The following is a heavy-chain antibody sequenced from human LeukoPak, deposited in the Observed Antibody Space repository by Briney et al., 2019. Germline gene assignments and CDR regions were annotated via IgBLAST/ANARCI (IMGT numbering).Heavy chain of an antibody. D-gene: IGHD7-27*01. J-gene: IGHJ6*03. CDR2: INTNTGNP. Sequence: ASVKVSCKASGYTFTSYAMNWVRQAPGQGLEWMGWINTNTGNPTYAQGFTGRFVFSLDTSVSTAYLQISSLKAEDTAVYYCAREGPLATGDGYYYYYYYMDVWGKGTTVTVSS. CDR3: AREGPLATGDGYYYYYYYMDV. CDR1: GYTFTSYA. V-gene: IGHV7-4-1*02.